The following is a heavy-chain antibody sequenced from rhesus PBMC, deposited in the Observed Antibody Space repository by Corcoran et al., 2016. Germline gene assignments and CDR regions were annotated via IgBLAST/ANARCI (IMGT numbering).Heavy chain of an antibody. D-gene: IGHD6-25*01. CDR2: IGGSSAST. V-gene: IGHV4-127*01. Sequence: QVQLQESGPGLVKPSETLSLTCAVSGYSISSDYGWSWIRQSPGKGLEWIWYIGGSSASTNYNTSLKSRGTISKDTYKNKFARKLSSVTAADTAVYYCARDNSDFDYWGQGVLVTVSS. CDR3: ARDNSDFDY. CDR1: GYSISSDYG. J-gene: IGHJ4*01.